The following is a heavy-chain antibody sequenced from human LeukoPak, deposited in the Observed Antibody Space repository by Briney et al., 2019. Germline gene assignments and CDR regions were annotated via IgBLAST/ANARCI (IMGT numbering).Heavy chain of an antibody. CDR2: IIPIFGTA. CDR3: ARGISGYSSSPLDY. J-gene: IGHJ4*02. D-gene: IGHD6-13*01. V-gene: IGHV1-69*01. Sequence: SVKVSFKASGGTFSSYAISWVRQAPGQGLEWMGGIIPIFGTANYAQKFLGRVTITADESTSTAYMELSSLRSEDTAVYYCARGISGYSSSPLDYWGQGTLVTVSS. CDR1: GGTFSSYA.